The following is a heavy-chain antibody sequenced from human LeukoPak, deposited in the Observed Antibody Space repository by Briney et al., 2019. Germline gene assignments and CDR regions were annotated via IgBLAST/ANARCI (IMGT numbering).Heavy chain of an antibody. V-gene: IGHV1-46*01. J-gene: IGHJ4*02. CDR2: INPSGGST. Sequence: ASVKVSCKASGYTFTNYHLHWVRQAPGQGLKWMGIINPSGGSTSYAQKFQDRVTMTRDTSTSTVYMELNSLRSEDTAVYYCARGSDDFWSGYSPSYWGQGTLVTVSS. D-gene: IGHD3-3*01. CDR1: GYTFTNYH. CDR3: ARGSDDFWSGYSPSY.